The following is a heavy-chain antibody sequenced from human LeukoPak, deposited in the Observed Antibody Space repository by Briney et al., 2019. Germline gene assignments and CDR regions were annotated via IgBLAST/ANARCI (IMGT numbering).Heavy chain of an antibody. CDR1: GFTFSSYW. D-gene: IGHD3-10*01. CDR3: SGSASHNWFDP. V-gene: IGHV3-74*01. J-gene: IGHJ5*02. Sequence: GGSLRLSCAASGFTFSSYWMHWVRQAPGKGLVWVSRINSDASSTSYADSVKGRFTISRDNAKNTLYLQMSSLRAEDTAAYYCSGSASHNWFDPWGQGNLVTVSS. CDR2: INSDASST.